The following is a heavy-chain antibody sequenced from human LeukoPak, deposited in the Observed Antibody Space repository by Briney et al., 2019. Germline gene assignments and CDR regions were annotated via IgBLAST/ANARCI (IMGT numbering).Heavy chain of an antibody. D-gene: IGHD3-9*01. J-gene: IGHJ4*02. V-gene: IGHV4-34*01. Sequence: SETLSLTCAVYGGSFSGYYWSWIRQPPGKGLEWIGGINHSGSTNYNPSLKSRVTISVDTSKNQFSLKLSSLTAADTAVYYCARENGLRYFDWLLLPFDYWGQGTLVTVSS. CDR2: INHSGST. CDR1: GGSFSGYY. CDR3: ARENGLRYFDWLLLPFDY.